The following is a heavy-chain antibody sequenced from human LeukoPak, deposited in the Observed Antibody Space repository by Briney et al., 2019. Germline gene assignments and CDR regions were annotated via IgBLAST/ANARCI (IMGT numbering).Heavy chain of an antibody. Sequence: KTSETLSLTCTVSGGSLSSYYWSWIRQPPGKGLEWIGYIYYSGSTNYNPSLKSRVTISVDTSKNQFSLKLSSVTAADTAVYYCARGSGSYSVDAFDIWGQGTMVTVSS. CDR2: IYYSGST. J-gene: IGHJ3*02. D-gene: IGHD1-26*01. CDR1: GGSLSSYY. CDR3: ARGSGSYSVDAFDI. V-gene: IGHV4-59*01.